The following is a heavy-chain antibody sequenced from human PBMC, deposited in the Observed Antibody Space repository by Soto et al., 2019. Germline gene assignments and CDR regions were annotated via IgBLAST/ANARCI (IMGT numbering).Heavy chain of an antibody. CDR3: ARDNGYSYGYTLDH. V-gene: IGHV4-31*03. J-gene: IGHJ4*02. CDR2: IYYSGST. D-gene: IGHD5-18*01. CDR1: GGSIGSGGYY. Sequence: PSETLSLTCTVSGGSIGSGGYYWSWIRQHPGKGLEWIGYIYYSGSTYYNPSLKSRVTISVDTSKNQFSLKLSSVTAADTAVYYCARDNGYSYGYTLDHWGQGTLVTVSS.